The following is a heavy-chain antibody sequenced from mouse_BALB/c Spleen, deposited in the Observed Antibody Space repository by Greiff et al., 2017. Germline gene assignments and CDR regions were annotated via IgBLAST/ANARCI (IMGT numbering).Heavy chain of an antibody. CDR1: GFTFSSFG. CDR3: AREDYGYDYYAMDY. J-gene: IGHJ4*01. V-gene: IGHV5-17*02. D-gene: IGHD2-2*01. Sequence: EVQLVESGGGLVQPGGSRKLSCAASGFTFSSFGMHWVRQAPEKGLEWVAYISSGSSTIYYADTVKGRFTISRDNPKNTLFLQMTSLRSEDTAMYYCAREDYGYDYYAMDYWGQGTSVTVSS. CDR2: ISSGSSTI.